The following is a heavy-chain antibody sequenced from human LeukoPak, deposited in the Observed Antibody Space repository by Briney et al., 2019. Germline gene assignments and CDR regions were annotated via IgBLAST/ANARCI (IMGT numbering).Heavy chain of an antibody. D-gene: IGHD3-10*01. Sequence: GSLRLSCAASGFTFSSYAMSWVRQAPGKGLEWIGEINHSGSTNYNPSLKSRVTISVDTSKNQFSLKLSSVTAADTAVYYCAPRGFGYWGQGTPVTVSS. CDR3: APRGFGY. CDR2: INHSGST. V-gene: IGHV4-34*08. J-gene: IGHJ4*02. CDR1: GFTFSSYA.